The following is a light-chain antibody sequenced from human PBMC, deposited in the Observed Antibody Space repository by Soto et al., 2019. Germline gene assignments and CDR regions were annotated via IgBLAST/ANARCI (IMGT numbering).Light chain of an antibody. CDR3: QTWGTGLRV. CDR1: SGHSSYA. Sequence: QSVLTQSPSASASLGASVKLTCTLSSGHSSYAIAWHQQQPEKGPRYLMTLNSDGSHSEGDGLPDRFSGSSSGAARYLAVSGRQSEDEADDYCQTWGTGLRVFGGGTKLTVL. V-gene: IGLV4-69*01. J-gene: IGLJ2*01. CDR2: LNSDGSH.